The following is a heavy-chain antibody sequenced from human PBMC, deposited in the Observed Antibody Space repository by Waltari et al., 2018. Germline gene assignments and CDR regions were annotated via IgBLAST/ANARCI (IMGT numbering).Heavy chain of an antibody. V-gene: IGHV1-69*08. D-gene: IGHD6-13*01. CDR3: ARDSQQLVRGYYGMDV. CDR2: ISPIFGTA. Sequence: QVQLVQSRAGLRRPGSSGQISCNASGGPFSSYAIRWVRLAPGQGLEWMGRISPIFGTANYAQKFQGRVTITADKYTSTAYMELSSLRTEETAVYYCARDSQQLVRGYYGMDVWGQGTTVTVSS. J-gene: IGHJ6*02. CDR1: GGPFSSYA.